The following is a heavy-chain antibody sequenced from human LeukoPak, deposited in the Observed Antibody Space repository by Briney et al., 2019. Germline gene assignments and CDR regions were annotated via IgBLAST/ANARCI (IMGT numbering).Heavy chain of an antibody. CDR1: GGSTSSSSYY. J-gene: IGHJ3*02. D-gene: IGHD3-22*01. CDR3: ARRSEYYYDSSGYYLDAFDI. Sequence: LETLSLTCTVSGGSTSSSSYYWGWIRQPPGKGLEWIGSIYYSGSTYYNPSLKSRVTISVDTSKNQFSLKLSSVTAADTAVYYCARRSEYYYDSSGYYLDAFDIWGQGTMVTVSS. CDR2: IYYSGST. V-gene: IGHV4-39*01.